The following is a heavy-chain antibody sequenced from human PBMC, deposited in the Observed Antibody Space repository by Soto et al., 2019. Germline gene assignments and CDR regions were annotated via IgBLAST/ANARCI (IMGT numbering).Heavy chain of an antibody. CDR3: ASNSQYCRGGSCYAY. CDR1: GGTFGRFS. J-gene: IGHJ4*02. V-gene: IGHV1-69*01. D-gene: IGHD2-15*01. CDR2: TIPILSVT. Sequence: QVQMVQSGAEVKKPGSSVKVSCKTSGGTFGRFSISWVRQAPGQCLEWMGGTIPILSVTNYAQKFQGRVTIIVDETTRTAYMELSSLRSDDTAIYYCASNSQYCRGGSCYAYWGQGTLVTVSS.